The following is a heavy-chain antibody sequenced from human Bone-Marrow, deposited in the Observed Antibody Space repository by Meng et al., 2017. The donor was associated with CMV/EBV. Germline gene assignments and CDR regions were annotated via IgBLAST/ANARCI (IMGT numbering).Heavy chain of an antibody. CDR3: ARGALKGYVWGSYRYTHDY. J-gene: IGHJ4*02. CDR2: IYYSGST. CDR1: GGSISSSSYY. V-gene: IGHV4-39*07. Sequence: SETLSLTCAVSGGSISSSSYYWGWIRQPPGKGLEWFGSIYYSGSTYYNPSLKSRVTISVDTSKNQFSLKLSSVTAADTAVYYCARGALKGYVWGSYRYTHDYCGQTTLVTVSS. D-gene: IGHD3-16*02.